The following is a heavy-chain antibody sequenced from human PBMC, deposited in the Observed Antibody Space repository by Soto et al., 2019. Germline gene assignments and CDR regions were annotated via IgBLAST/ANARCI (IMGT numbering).Heavy chain of an antibody. V-gene: IGHV4-31*03. CDR1: GGSFSSDSFI. D-gene: IGHD1-26*01. CDR2: INYSGTT. J-gene: IGHJ6*02. CDR3: ARDHKWDGMDV. Sequence: TLRLTCSVSGGSFSSDSFIWSWVRQFPGKGLEWIGYINYSGTTYYNPSLRSRITMSVDTSKNQFSLNLSSVTAADTAVYYCARDHKWDGMDVWGQGTTVTVS.